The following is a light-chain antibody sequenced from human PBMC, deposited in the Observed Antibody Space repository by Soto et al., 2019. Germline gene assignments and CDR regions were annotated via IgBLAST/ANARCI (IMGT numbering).Light chain of an antibody. J-gene: IGKJ2*01. CDR2: GAS. Sequence: EIVMTQSPATLSLSPGERATLSCRASQSVSSSYLSWYQQKPGQAPRLLIYGASTRATGIPARFSGSGSGTDFTLTISRLQPEDFAVYYCQQDYNLPLTFGQGTKLEIK. CDR3: QQDYNLPLT. CDR1: QSVSSSY. V-gene: IGKV3D-7*01.